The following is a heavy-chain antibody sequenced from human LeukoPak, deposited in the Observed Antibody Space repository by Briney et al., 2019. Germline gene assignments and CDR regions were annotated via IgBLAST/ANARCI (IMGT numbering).Heavy chain of an antibody. CDR1: GFTFSSYG. J-gene: IGHJ4*02. CDR2: IRYDGSNK. V-gene: IGHV3-30*02. D-gene: IGHD3-10*01. Sequence: PRGSLRLSCAASGFTFSSYGMHWVRQAPGKGLEWVAFIRYDGSNKYYADSVKGRFTISRDNSKNTLYLQMNSLRAEDTAVYYCAKDPHYYGSGSYYNEDYWGQGTLVTVSS. CDR3: AKDPHYYGSGSYYNEDY.